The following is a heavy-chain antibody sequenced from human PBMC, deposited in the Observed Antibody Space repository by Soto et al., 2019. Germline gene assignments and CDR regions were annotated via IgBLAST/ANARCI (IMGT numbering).Heavy chain of an antibody. CDR2: IIPIFGTA. CDR3: SRHSQGDHKSSGYYYEYYYYGMDV. Sequence: GASVKVSCKASGGTFRSYAISCVRQAPGQGLEWMGGIIPIFGTANYAQKFQGRVTITADESTSTAYMELSSLRSEDTAVYYCSRHSQGDHKSSGYYYEYYYYGMDVWGQGTTVTVSS. V-gene: IGHV1-69*13. CDR1: GGTFRSYA. J-gene: IGHJ6*02. D-gene: IGHD3-22*01.